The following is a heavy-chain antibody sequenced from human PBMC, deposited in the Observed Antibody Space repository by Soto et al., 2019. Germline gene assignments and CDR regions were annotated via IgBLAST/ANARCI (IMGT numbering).Heavy chain of an antibody. CDR2: ISANGQGI. J-gene: IGHJ4*02. V-gene: IGHV3-23*01. CDR3: AKDRNYPRDQFHY. Sequence: GGSLRLSCAASGFTFSSYGMHWVRQAPGKGLEWVSAISANGQGIYYADSVRGRFTISRDNSKNTIFLHMDSLRAEDTAVYYCAKDRNYPRDQFHYWGQGTLVTVSS. CDR1: GFTFSSYG. D-gene: IGHD1-7*01.